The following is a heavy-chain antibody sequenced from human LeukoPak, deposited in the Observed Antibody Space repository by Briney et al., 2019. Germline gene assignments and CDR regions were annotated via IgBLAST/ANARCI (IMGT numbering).Heavy chain of an antibody. CDR2: IYPDDSDT. J-gene: IGHJ4*02. CDR1: GYSFTSYW. Sequence: GESLKISCKGSGYSFTSYWIGWVRQMPGKGLEWMGIIYPDDSDTRYSPSFQGQVTISADKSVNTAYLQWSSPKASDTAMYYCARQVRATRVFDYWGQGTLVTVSS. D-gene: IGHD1-26*01. CDR3: ARQVRATRVFDY. V-gene: IGHV5-51*01.